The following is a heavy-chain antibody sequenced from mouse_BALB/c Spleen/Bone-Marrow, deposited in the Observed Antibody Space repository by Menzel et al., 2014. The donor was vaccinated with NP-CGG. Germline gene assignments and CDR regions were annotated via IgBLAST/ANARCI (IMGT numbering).Heavy chain of an antibody. CDR3: ARHGITRLLDY. CDR2: ISSGGSYT. J-gene: IGHJ2*01. CDR1: GFTFSSYA. D-gene: IGHD2-4*01. Sequence: EVHLVESGGGLVKPGGSLKLSSAASGFTFSSYAMSWVRQTPEKRLEWVATISSGGSYTYYPDSVKGRFTISRDNAKNTLYLQMSSLRSEDTAMYYCARHGITRLLDYWGQGATLTVSS. V-gene: IGHV5-9-3*01.